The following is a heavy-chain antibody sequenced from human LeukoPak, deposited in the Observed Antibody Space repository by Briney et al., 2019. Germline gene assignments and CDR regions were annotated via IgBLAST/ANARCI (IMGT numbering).Heavy chain of an antibody. D-gene: IGHD2-2*01. CDR1: GGSISSSSYY. CDR2: IYYSGST. V-gene: IGHV4-39*01. J-gene: IGHJ4*02. Sequence: SETLSLTCTVSGGSISSSSYYWGWIRQPPGKGLEWIGSIYYSGSTYYNPSLKSRVTMSLDTSKNQFSLKLSSVTAADTAVYYCARGRFRYCSSTSCLPFDYWGQGTLVTVSS. CDR3: ARGRFRYCSSTSCLPFDY.